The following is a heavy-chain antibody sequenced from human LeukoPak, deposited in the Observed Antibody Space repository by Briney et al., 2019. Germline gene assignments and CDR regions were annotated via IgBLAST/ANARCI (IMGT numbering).Heavy chain of an antibody. V-gene: IGHV4-30-4*01. CDR1: GGPISSGDYY. CDR3: ARVNYDSSGYSDLYYGMDV. D-gene: IGHD3-22*01. J-gene: IGHJ6*02. Sequence: SETLSLTCTVSGGPISSGDYYWSWIRQPPGKGLEWIGYIYYSGSTYYNPSLKSRVTISVDTSKNQFSLKLSSVTAADTAVYYCARVNYDSSGYSDLYYGMDVWGQGTTVTVSS. CDR2: IYYSGST.